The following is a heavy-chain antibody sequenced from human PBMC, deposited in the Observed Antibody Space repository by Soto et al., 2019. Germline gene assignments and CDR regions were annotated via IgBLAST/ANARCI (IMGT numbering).Heavy chain of an antibody. J-gene: IGHJ4*02. CDR3: VVMGNVAVSNPRSFDY. CDR1: GATFSGYA. Sequence: SVKVSCKASGATFSGYAINWVRQAPGQGLEWLGRIVPIFETLNYAERFQGRVAITADESTTTVYMELTNLTHEDTAVYYCVVMGNVAVSNPRSFDYCGQGTHVTVSS. CDR2: IVPIFETL. D-gene: IGHD6-19*01. V-gene: IGHV1-69*13.